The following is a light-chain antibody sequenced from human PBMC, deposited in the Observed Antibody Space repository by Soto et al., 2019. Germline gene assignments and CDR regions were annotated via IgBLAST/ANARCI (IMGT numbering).Light chain of an antibody. V-gene: IGKV1-5*03. J-gene: IGKJ2*01. Sequence: DIQMTQSPSTLSASVGDRVTITCRASQSISSWLAWYQQKPGKAPKLLIYEASNLESGVPSRFSGSGSGTEFTLTISSLQPDDFATYYCQQYQSYSYSFGQGTKLEIK. CDR2: EAS. CDR3: QQYQSYSYS. CDR1: QSISSW.